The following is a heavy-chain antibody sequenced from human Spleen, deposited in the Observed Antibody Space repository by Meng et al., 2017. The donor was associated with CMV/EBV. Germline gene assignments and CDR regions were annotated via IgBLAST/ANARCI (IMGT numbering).Heavy chain of an antibody. J-gene: IGHJ4*02. CDR1: GYTFTSYG. CDR2: ISAYNGNT. CDR3: ARAGALTIFGVVNDYFDY. D-gene: IGHD3-3*01. Sequence: ASVKVSCKASGYTFTSYGISWVRQAPGQGLEWMGWISAYNGNTNYAQKLQGRVTMTTDTSTSTAYMELRSLRSDDTAVYYCARAGALTIFGVVNDYFDYWGQGTLVTVSS. V-gene: IGHV1-18*01.